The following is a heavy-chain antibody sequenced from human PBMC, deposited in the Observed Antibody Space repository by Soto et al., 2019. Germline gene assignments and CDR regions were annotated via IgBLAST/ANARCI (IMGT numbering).Heavy chain of an antibody. D-gene: IGHD1-20*01. CDR2: IHPGDSDT. J-gene: IGHJ4*02. V-gene: IGHV5-51*01. CDR1: GYNFANYW. CDR3: VRPLDNWNPFGY. Sequence: PGESLKISCKGSGYNFANYWIAWVRQMPGEGLEWMGIIHPGDSDTRYSPPFQGQVIISADKSISTAYLQWTSLKASDTAMYYCVRPLDNWNPFGYWGQGTLVTVSS.